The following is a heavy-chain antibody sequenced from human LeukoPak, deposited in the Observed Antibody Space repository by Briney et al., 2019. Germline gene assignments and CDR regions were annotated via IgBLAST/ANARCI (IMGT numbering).Heavy chain of an antibody. V-gene: IGHV3-48*02. D-gene: IGHD2-15*01. CDR1: GFTFSSYS. CDR2: ISSSSSSI. Sequence: GRSMRRSSAAAGFTFSSYSMNWVRQAPGKGLEWVSYISSSSSSIYYAGSVKGRFTISRDNAKNSLYLQMNSLRDEDTAVYYCAREYSPDIVVVVAAVVPFDIWGQGTMVTVSS. J-gene: IGHJ3*02. CDR3: AREYSPDIVVVVAAVVPFDI.